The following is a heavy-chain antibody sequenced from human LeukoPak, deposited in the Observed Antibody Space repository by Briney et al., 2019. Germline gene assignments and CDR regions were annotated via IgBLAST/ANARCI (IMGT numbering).Heavy chain of an antibody. J-gene: IGHJ3*02. D-gene: IGHD5-12*01. Sequence: GGSLRLSCAASGFTVSNCAMHWVRQAPGKELDWVAVISDDGNNKYYADSVKGRFTISRDNSKNTLYLQMNSLRGEDTAVYYCASVDDLDAFGMWGQGTWSPSLQ. CDR2: ISDDGNNK. CDR3: ASVDDLDAFGM. V-gene: IGHV3-30*04. CDR1: GFTVSNCA.